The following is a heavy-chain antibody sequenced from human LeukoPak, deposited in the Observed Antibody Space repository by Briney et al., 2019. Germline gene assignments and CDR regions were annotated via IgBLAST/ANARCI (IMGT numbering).Heavy chain of an antibody. V-gene: IGHV1-2*06. J-gene: IGHJ4*02. CDR1: GYTFTGYY. D-gene: IGHD2-2*02. CDR3: ARFGCSSTSCYIDY. Sequence: ASVKVSRKASGYTFTGYYMHWVRQAPGQGLEWMGRINPNSGGTNYAQKFQGRVTMTRDTSISTAYMELSRLRSDDTAVYYCARFGCSSTSCYIDYWGQGTLVTVSS. CDR2: INPNSGGT.